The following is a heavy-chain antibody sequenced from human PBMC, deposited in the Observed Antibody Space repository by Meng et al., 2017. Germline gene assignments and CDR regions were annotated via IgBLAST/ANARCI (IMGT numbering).Heavy chain of an antibody. J-gene: IGHJ3*02. CDR3: ARGYYDKGAFDI. D-gene: IGHD3-22*01. Sequence: VWLGQSGAEGTKPGASLKVACDASGSTFTGYYLHWVRQAPGQGLEWMGRIKPNNGGPSYAQNFRGRVTMTRDTSISTAYMELSSLRSDDAAVYYCARGYYDKGAFDIWGQGTMVTVSS. CDR2: IKPNNGGP. V-gene: IGHV1-2*06. CDR1: GSTFTGYY.